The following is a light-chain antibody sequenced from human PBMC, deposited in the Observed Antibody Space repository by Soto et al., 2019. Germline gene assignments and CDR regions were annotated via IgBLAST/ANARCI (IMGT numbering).Light chain of an antibody. CDR3: QEYHSPPFT. CDR1: QGMSNS. Sequence: DIQMTQSPSSLSSSVGAPVTITCRASQGMSNSLAGYQQKPGKVPDLLIYAASTLQSGVPSHFSGSGSGTDFTLTISSLQPEDVATYYCQEYHSPPFTFGPGTKVDIK. V-gene: IGKV1-27*01. CDR2: AAS. J-gene: IGKJ3*01.